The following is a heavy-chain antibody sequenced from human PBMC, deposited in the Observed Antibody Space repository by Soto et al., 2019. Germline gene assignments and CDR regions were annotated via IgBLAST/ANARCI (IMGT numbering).Heavy chain of an antibody. CDR2: IYSSGTT. CDR1: GGSISGHY. J-gene: IGHJ4*02. V-gene: IGHV4-4*07. D-gene: IGHD6-13*01. CDR3: ARDLRVGTEEYLDF. Sequence: QVQLQASGPGLVKPSETLSLTCTVSGGSISGHYWSWIRQPAGKGLEWIGRIYSSGTTKYNPTLKSRVTMSIDTSKNQFSLRLNSVPAADTAVYSCARDLRVGTEEYLDFWGPGTLVTVSS.